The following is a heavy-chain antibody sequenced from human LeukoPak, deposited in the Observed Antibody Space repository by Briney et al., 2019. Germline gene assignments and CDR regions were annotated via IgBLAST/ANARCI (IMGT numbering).Heavy chain of an antibody. V-gene: IGHV1-2*04. J-gene: IGHJ2*01. CDR1: GYTFIDYY. D-gene: IGHD4-17*01. Sequence: ASVRVSCKASGYTFIDYYIHWVRQAPGEGLEWMGWINPNSGSTNYAQKFQGWVTMTRDTSISTAYMELNRLNSDDTAVYYCAKNMGYGDYWYFDLWGRGTLVTVSS. CDR2: INPNSGST. CDR3: AKNMGYGDYWYFDL.